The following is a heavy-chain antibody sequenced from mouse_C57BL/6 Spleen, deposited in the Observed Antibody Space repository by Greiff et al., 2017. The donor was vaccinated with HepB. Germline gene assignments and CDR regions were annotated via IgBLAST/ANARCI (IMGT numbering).Heavy chain of an antibody. D-gene: IGHD1-1*01. J-gene: IGHJ1*03. CDR2: IDPSDSEP. CDR3: AKGNYYGSSPWYFDV. CDR1: GYTFTSYW. V-gene: IGHV1-52*01. Sequence: QVQLQQPGAELVRPGSSVKLSCKASGYTFTSYWMHWVKQRPIQGLEWIGNIDPSDSEPHYNQKFKDKATLTVDKSSSTAYMQLSSLTSEDSAVYYCAKGNYYGSSPWYFDVWGTGTTVTVSS.